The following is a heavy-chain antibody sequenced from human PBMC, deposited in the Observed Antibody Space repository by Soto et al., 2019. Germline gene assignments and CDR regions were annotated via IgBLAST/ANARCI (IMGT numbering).Heavy chain of an antibody. J-gene: IGHJ4*02. CDR3: ARDQPGYSYGYGLGY. D-gene: IGHD5-18*01. V-gene: IGHV3-21*01. Sequence: GSLRRSCAASVFNFRDHYMNWIRQAPGKGLEWVSSISSSSSYIYYADSVKGRFTISRDNAKNSLYLQMNSLRAEDTAVYYCARDQPGYSYGYGLGYWGQGTLVTVSS. CDR2: ISSSSSYI. CDR1: VFNFRDHY.